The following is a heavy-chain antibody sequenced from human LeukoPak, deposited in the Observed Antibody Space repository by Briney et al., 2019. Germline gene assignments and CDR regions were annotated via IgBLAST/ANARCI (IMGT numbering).Heavy chain of an antibody. CDR1: GFTFSSYW. J-gene: IGHJ4*02. V-gene: IGHV3-7*04. Sequence: GGSLRLSCAAAGFTFSSYWMSWVRQAPGKGLEWVANIKQDGSEKYYVDSVKGRFTISRDNAKNSLYLQMNSLRAEDTAVYYCARGEGYYYDSSGSLGRGQGTLVTVSS. D-gene: IGHD3-22*01. CDR2: IKQDGSEK. CDR3: ARGEGYYYDSSGSLG.